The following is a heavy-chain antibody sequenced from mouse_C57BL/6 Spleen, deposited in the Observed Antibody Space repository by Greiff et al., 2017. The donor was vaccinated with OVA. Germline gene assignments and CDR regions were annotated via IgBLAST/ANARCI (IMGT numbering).Heavy chain of an antibody. J-gene: IGHJ4*01. V-gene: IGHV5-17*01. Sequence: EVKLVESGGGLVKPGGSLKLSCAASGFTFSDYGMHWVRQAPETGLEWVAYISSGSSTSYYADTVKGRFTISRDNAKNTLFLQMTSLRSEDTAMYYCARRYYYAMDYWGQGTSVTVSS. CDR1: GFTFSDYG. CDR2: ISSGSSTS. CDR3: ARRYYYAMDY. D-gene: IGHD2-14*01.